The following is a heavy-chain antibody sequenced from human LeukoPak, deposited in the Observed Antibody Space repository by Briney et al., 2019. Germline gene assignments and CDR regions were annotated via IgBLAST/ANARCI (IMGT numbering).Heavy chain of an antibody. V-gene: IGHV1-2*02. D-gene: IGHD3-22*01. CDR3: VRDPSYYDSSGYYTYFDY. CDR1: GYTFTGYY. CDR2: INPNSGGT. J-gene: IGHJ4*02. Sequence: WASVKVSCKASGYTFTGYYMHWVRQAPGQGLEWMGWINPNSGGTNYAQKFQGRVTMTRDTSISTAYMELSRLRSDDTAVYYCVRDPSYYDSSGYYTYFDYWGQGTLVTVSS.